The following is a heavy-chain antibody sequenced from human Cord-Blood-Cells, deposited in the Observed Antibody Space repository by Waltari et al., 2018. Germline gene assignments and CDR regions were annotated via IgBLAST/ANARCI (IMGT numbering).Heavy chain of an antibody. CDR2: NNHRGSN. D-gene: IGHD2-2*01. CDR1: GGSFSGYY. CDR3: ARAVVVPAAMGGNWFDP. V-gene: IGHV4-34*01. J-gene: IGHJ5*02. Sequence: QVQLQQWGAGLLKPSETLSLTCAVYGGSFSGYYWCWIRQPPGKGLGWIGENNHRGSNNYNPALKSRVTISVDTSKNQFSLKLSSVTAADTAVYYCARAVVVPAAMGGNWFDPWGQGTLVTVSS.